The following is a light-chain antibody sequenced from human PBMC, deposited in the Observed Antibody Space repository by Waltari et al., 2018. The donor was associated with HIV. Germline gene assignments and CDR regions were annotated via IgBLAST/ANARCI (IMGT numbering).Light chain of an antibody. J-gene: IGLJ2*01. CDR1: SSDVGGYNY. V-gene: IGLV2-14*01. Sequence: QSALTQPASVSGSPGQSTTLPCTGTSSDVGGYNYVPWYQQHPGKAPKLMIYEVSNRPSGVSNRFSGSKSGNTASLTISGLQAEDEADYYCSSYTSSSNLVVFGGGTKLTVL. CDR2: EVS. CDR3: SSYTSSSNLVV.